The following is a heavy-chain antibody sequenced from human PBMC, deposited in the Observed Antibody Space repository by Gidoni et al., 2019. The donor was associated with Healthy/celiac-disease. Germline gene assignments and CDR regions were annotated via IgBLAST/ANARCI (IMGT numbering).Heavy chain of an antibody. CDR2: ISYDGSNK. V-gene: IGHV3-30-3*01. CDR1: GFTFSSYA. D-gene: IGHD6-6*01. J-gene: IGHJ4*02. Sequence: VQLVESGGGVVQPGRSLRLSCAASGFTFSSYAMHWVRQAPGKGLEWVAVISYDGSNKYYADSVKGRFTISRDNSKNTLYLQMNSLRAEDTAVYYCARDTFEYSSSSWYFDYWGQGTLVTVSS. CDR3: ARDTFEYSSSSWYFDY.